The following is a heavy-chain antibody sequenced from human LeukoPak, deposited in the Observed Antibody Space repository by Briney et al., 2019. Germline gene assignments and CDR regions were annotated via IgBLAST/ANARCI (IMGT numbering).Heavy chain of an antibody. Sequence: GGSLRLSCAASGFTFSSYAMSWVRQAPGKGLEWVSAISGSGGSTYYADSVKGRFTISRDNSKNTLYLQMDSLRAEDTAVYYCAKAGRYSGYDWLDYWGQGTLVTVSS. V-gene: IGHV3-23*01. J-gene: IGHJ4*02. CDR1: GFTFSSYA. CDR2: ISGSGGST. CDR3: AKAGRYSGYDWLDY. D-gene: IGHD5-12*01.